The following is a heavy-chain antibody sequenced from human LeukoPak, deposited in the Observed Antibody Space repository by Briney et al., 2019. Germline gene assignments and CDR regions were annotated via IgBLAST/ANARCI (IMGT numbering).Heavy chain of an antibody. Sequence: ASVKVSCKVSGYTLTELSMHWVRQAPGKGLERMGGFDPEDGETIYAQKFQGRVTMTEDTSTDTAYMELSSLRSEDTAVYYCNGYTHYYYYGMDVWGQGTTVTVSS. CDR1: GYTLTELS. CDR2: FDPEDGET. V-gene: IGHV1-24*01. CDR3: NGYTHYYYYGMDV. J-gene: IGHJ6*02. D-gene: IGHD3-16*01.